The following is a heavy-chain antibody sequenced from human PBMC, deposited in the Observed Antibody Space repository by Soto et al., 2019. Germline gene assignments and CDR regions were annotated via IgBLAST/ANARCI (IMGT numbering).Heavy chain of an antibody. CDR1: GGTFSSYT. Sequence: GASVKVSCKASGGTFSSYTISWVRQAPGQGLEWMGRIIPILGIANYAQKFQGRVTITADKSTSTAYMELSSLRSEDTAVYYCARDGPRLVIIHEAWFDPWGQGTLVTVS. J-gene: IGHJ5*02. V-gene: IGHV1-69*04. D-gene: IGHD3-9*01. CDR3: ARDGPRLVIIHEAWFDP. CDR2: IIPILGIA.